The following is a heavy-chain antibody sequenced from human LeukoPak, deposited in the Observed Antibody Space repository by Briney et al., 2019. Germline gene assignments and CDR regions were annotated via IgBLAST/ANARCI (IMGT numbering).Heavy chain of an antibody. D-gene: IGHD5-18*01. Sequence: SETLSLTCTVSGGSISSYYWSWIRQPPGKGLEWIGYIYYSGSTNYSPSLQSRVTISVDTSNNQLSLKLSSVAAADTAVYYCASQDTAMVFDSCGQGRMVTVSS. CDR3: ASQDTAMVFDS. J-gene: IGHJ3*02. V-gene: IGHV4-59*08. CDR2: IYYSGST. CDR1: GGSISSYY.